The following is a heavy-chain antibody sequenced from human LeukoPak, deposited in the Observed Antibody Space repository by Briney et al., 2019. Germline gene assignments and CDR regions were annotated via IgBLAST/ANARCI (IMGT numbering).Heavy chain of an antibody. J-gene: IGHJ5*02. CDR1: GYRFTSYW. V-gene: IGHV5-51*01. CDR2: IYPGDSDT. CDR3: ARQYTMVRGVIPWFDP. Sequence: GESLKISCQGSGYRFTSYWIGWVRQMPGKGLGWMGIIYPGDSDTRYSPSFQGQVTISADKSISTAYPQWSSLKASDTAMYYCARQYTMVRGVIPWFDPWGQGTLVTVSS. D-gene: IGHD3-10*01.